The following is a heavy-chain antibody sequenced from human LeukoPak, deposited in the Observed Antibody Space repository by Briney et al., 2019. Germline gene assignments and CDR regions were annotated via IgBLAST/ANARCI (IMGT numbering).Heavy chain of an antibody. CDR1: GYTFTSYY. D-gene: IGHD6-6*01. CDR2: IIPIFGTA. J-gene: IGHJ4*02. CDR3: ARVHSSSYYFDY. Sequence: RASVKVSCKASGYTFTSYYMHWVRQAPGQGLEWMGGIIPIFGTANYAQKFQGRVTITADESTSTAYMELSSLRSEDTAVYYCARVHSSSYYFDYWGQGTLVTVSS. V-gene: IGHV1-69*13.